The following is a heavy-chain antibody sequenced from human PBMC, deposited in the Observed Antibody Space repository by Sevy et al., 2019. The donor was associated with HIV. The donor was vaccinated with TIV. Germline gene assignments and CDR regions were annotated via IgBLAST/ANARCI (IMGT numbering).Heavy chain of an antibody. Sequence: SETLSLTCTVSGGSISSYYWSWIRQPPGKGLEWIGYIYYSGSTNYNPSLKSRVTISVDTSKSQFSLKLSSVTAADTAVYYCARVTTFGGVIVSFDYWGQGTLVTVSS. CDR2: IYYSGST. CDR3: ARVTTFGGVIVSFDY. CDR1: GGSISSYY. V-gene: IGHV4-59*01. J-gene: IGHJ4*02. D-gene: IGHD3-16*02.